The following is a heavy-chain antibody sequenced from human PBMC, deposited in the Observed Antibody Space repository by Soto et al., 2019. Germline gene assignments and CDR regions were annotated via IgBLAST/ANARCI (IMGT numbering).Heavy chain of an antibody. J-gene: IGHJ6*02. CDR1: GFTFSSYA. CDR2: ISYDGSNK. D-gene: IGHD2-15*01. Sequence: VGSLRLSCAASGFTFSSYAMHWVRQAPGKGLEWVAVISYDGSNKYYADSVKGRFTISRDNSKNTLYLQMNSLRAEDTAVYYCARDSDTGDIVVVVAAARGMDVWGQGTTVTVSS. CDR3: ARDSDTGDIVVVVAAARGMDV. V-gene: IGHV3-30-3*01.